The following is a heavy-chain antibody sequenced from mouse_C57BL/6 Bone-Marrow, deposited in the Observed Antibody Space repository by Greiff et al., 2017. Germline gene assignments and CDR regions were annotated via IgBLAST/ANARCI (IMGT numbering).Heavy chain of an antibody. CDR3: TREGVFYYDYDEGFAY. V-gene: IGHV5-9-1*02. CDR1: GFTFSSYA. Sequence: VQLVESGEGLVKPGGSLKLSCAASGFTFSSYAMSWVRQTPEKRLEWVAYISSGGDYIYYADTVKGRFTISRDNARNTLYLQMSSLKSEDTAMYYCTREGVFYYDYDEGFAYWGQGTLVTVSA. J-gene: IGHJ3*01. CDR2: ISSGGDYI. D-gene: IGHD2-4*01.